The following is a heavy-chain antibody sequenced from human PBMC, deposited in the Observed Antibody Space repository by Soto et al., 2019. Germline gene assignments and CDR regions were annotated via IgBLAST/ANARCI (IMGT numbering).Heavy chain of an antibody. CDR2: IYYSGST. CDR1: VVSISSSSYY. CDR3: ARRTIFGAFDI. D-gene: IGHD3-3*01. V-gene: IGHV4-39*01. Sequence: SETLSLTCIFSVVSISSSSYYWGWIRQPPVKGLEWIGSIYYSGSTYYNPSLKSRVTISVDTSKNQFSLKLSSVTAVDTAVYYCARRTIFGAFDIWGQGTMVTVSS. J-gene: IGHJ3*02.